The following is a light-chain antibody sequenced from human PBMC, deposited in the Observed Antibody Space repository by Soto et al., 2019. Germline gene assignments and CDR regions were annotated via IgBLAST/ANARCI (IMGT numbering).Light chain of an antibody. J-gene: IGLJ3*02. Sequence: NFMLTQPHSVSESPGKTVTISCTRSSGTIASNYVQWYQQRPGSAPTTVIFEDNQRPSGVPDRFSGSIDSSSNSASLTVSGLKTEDEADYYCQSYDSTNNGVFGGGTKLTVL. CDR2: EDN. CDR3: QSYDSTNNGV. V-gene: IGLV6-57*04. CDR1: SGTIASNY.